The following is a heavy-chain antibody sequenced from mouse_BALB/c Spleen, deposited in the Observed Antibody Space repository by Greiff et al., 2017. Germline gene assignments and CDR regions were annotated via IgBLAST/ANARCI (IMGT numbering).Heavy chain of an antibody. CDR1: GFTFSSYA. CDR2: ISSGGSYT. CDR3: ARDQGGYFDY. D-gene: IGHD3-2*02. J-gene: IGHJ2*01. V-gene: IGHV5-9-4*01. Sequence: DVMLVESGGGLVKPGGSLKLSCAASGFTFSSYAMSWVRQSPEKRLEWVAEISSGGSYTYYPDTVTGRFTISRDNAKNTLYLEMSSLRSEDTAMYYCARDQGGYFDYWGQGTTLTVSS.